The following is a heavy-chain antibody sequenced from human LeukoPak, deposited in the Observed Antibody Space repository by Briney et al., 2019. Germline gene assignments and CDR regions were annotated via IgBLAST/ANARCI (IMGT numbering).Heavy chain of an antibody. Sequence: ASVKVSCKASGYRFTGYYIHWVRQAPGQGLEWMGWINPNNGGTNYAQKFQGRVTMARDTSITPTYMELSSLRSDDTAVYYCARDSGDYYGSGSRFDPWGQGTLVTVSS. CDR1: GYRFTGYY. V-gene: IGHV1-2*02. J-gene: IGHJ5*02. CDR3: ARDSGDYYGSGSRFDP. CDR2: INPNNGGT. D-gene: IGHD3-10*01.